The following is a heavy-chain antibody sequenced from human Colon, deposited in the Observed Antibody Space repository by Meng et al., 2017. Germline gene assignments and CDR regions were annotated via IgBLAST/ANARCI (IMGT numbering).Heavy chain of an antibody. Sequence: ASVKVSCKASGYRFLSYGVTWVRQAPGQGLEWMGWINSNNGHTGYAPNLQDRVTLTTDTSTDTAYMELRSLRSDDTAVYYCARGSSSSDYWARGTLATVSS. D-gene: IGHD6-6*01. J-gene: IGHJ4*02. CDR2: INSNNGHT. V-gene: IGHV1-18*04. CDR3: ARGSSSSDY. CDR1: GYRFLSYG.